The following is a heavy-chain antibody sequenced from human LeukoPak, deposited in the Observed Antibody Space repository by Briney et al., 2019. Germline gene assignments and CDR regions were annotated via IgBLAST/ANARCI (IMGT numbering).Heavy chain of an antibody. J-gene: IGHJ4*02. V-gene: IGHV3-48*04. D-gene: IGHD2/OR15-2a*01. Sequence: PGGSLRLSCAASGFTSSNFGMHWVRQAPGKGLEWVSYISSSGSTIYYADSVKGRFTISRDNAKNSLYLQMSSLRAEDTAVYYCASFRDYFAFGDFWGQGTLVTVSS. CDR1: GFTSSNFG. CDR2: ISSSGSTI. CDR3: ASFRDYFAFGDF.